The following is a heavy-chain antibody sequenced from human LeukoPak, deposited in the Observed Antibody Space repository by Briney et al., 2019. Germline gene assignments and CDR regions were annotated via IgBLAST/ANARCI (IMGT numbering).Heavy chain of an antibody. CDR1: GYTFTGYY. D-gene: IGHD4-11*01. Sequence: ASVKVSCKASGYTFTGYYMHWVRQAPGQGLEWMGWINPNSGGTNYAQKFQGRVTMTRDTSISTAYMELSRLRPDDTAVYYCASPYSNYGINDAFDIWGQGTMVTVSS. CDR2: INPNSGGT. CDR3: ASPYSNYGINDAFDI. V-gene: IGHV1-2*02. J-gene: IGHJ3*02.